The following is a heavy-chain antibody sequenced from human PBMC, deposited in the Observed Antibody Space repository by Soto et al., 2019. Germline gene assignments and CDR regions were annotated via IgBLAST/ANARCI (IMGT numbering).Heavy chain of an antibody. J-gene: IGHJ6*02. V-gene: IGHV2-5*02. CDR1: GFSLSTSGVG. CDR2: NYWDDDK. CDR3: AHGTFGGVIAAGGMDV. D-gene: IGHD3-16*02. Sequence: QITLKESGPTLVKPTQPLTLTCTFSGFSLSTSGVGVVWIRQPPGKALGWLAVNYWDDDKRYSPSLKSRLTITKDTSKSQVVLTMTNMDPVDTATYYCAHGTFGGVIAAGGMDVWGQGTTVTVSS.